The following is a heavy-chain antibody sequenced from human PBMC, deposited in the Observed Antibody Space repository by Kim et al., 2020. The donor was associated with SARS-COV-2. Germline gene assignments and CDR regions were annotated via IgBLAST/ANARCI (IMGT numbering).Heavy chain of an antibody. D-gene: IGHD2-15*01. J-gene: IGHJ4*02. CDR3: ATGYCSGGSCYPDY. Sequence: SQTFQGRVTITRDTSASTAYMELSSLRSEDTAVYYCATGYCSGGSCYPDYWGQGTLVTVSS. V-gene: IGHV1-3*01.